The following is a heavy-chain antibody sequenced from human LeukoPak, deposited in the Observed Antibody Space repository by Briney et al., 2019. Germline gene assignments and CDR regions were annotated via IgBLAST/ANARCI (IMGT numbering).Heavy chain of an antibody. CDR2: IYSSGSA. D-gene: IGHD3-10*01. J-gene: IGHJ3*02. CDR1: GGSISSYY. CDR3: AGDDPMVRGIISAFDI. Sequence: PSETLSLTCTVSGGSISSYYWSWIRQPAGKGLEWIGRIYSSGSANYNPSLKTRVTMSVDTSKNQFSLELSSVTAADTAVYYCAGDDPMVRGIISAFDIRGQGTMVTVSS. V-gene: IGHV4-4*07.